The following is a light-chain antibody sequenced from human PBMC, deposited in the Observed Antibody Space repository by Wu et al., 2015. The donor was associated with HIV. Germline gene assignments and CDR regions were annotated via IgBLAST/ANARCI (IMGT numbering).Light chain of an antibody. J-gene: IGKJ1*01. CDR1: QSVNSW. CDR2: KAS. Sequence: DIQMTQSPSTLSASVGDRVTITCRASQSVNSWLAWYQQKPGKAPNLLIHKASSLESGVPSRFSGSGTWTEFTLTINNLQPDDFATYYCQQYNSYPWTFGQGTKVDIK. V-gene: IGKV1-5*03. CDR3: QQYNSYPWT.